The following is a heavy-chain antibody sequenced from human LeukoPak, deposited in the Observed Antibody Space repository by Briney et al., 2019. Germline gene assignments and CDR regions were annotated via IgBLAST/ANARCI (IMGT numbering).Heavy chain of an antibody. Sequence: PGGSLRLSCAASGFTFSSYAMHWVRQAPGKGLEWVAVISYDGSNKYYADSAKGRFTISRDNSKNTLYLQMNSLRAEDTAVYYCAKAPSNDYGDYLYDYWGQGTLVTVSS. D-gene: IGHD4-17*01. V-gene: IGHV3-30*04. CDR1: GFTFSSYA. CDR3: AKAPSNDYGDYLYDY. J-gene: IGHJ4*02. CDR2: ISYDGSNK.